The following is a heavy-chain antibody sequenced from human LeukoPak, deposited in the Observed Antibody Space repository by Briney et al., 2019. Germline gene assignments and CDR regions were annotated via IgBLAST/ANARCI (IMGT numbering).Heavy chain of an antibody. Sequence: ASETLSLTCTVSGGSISSYYWSWIRQPPGKGLEWIGYIYYSGSTNYNPSLKSRVTISVDTSKNQFSLKLSSVTAADTAVYYCARDSYIVGAFDICGQGTMVTVSS. CDR2: IYYSGST. J-gene: IGHJ3*02. CDR1: GGSISSYY. CDR3: ARDSYIVGAFDI. D-gene: IGHD3-16*02. V-gene: IGHV4-59*01.